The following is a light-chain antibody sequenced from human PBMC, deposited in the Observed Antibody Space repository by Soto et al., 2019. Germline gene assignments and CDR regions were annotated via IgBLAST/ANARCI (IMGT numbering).Light chain of an antibody. J-gene: IGKJ1*01. V-gene: IGKV1-6*01. CDR2: AAS. CDR3: LQAYNYPRT. CDR1: QGIRND. Sequence: AGQMTQSPSSLSASVGDIVTITCRASQGIRNDLAWYQQKPGRAPRLLIFAASTLQSGVPSRFSGSGAGTDFTLTISSLQPEDFATYYCLQAYNYPRTFGQGTKVDIK.